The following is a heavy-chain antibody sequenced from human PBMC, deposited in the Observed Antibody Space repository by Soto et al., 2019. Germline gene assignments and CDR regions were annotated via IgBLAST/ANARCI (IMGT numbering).Heavy chain of an antibody. CDR1: GGSFSGYY. V-gene: IGHV4-34*01. CDR3: ARGYCSGGSCYQRIRGFDY. CDR2: INHSGST. D-gene: IGHD2-15*01. Sequence: SETVSLTCAVYGGSFSGYYWSWIRQPPGKGLEWIGEINHSGSTNYNPSLKSRVTISVDTSKNQFSLKLSSVTAADTAVYYCARGYCSGGSCYQRIRGFDYWGQGTLVTVSS. J-gene: IGHJ4*02.